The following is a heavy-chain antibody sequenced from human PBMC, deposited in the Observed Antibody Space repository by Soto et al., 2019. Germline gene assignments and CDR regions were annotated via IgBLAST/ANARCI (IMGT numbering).Heavy chain of an antibody. CDR3: ARGHGIGYYFDY. V-gene: IGHV4-34*01. Sequence: QVQLQQWGAGLLKPSETLSLTCAVYGGSFSGYYWSWIRQPPGKGLEWIGEINHSGSTNYNPSLKSRVTISVDTSKNQFSLKLSSVTAADTAVYYCARGHGIGYYFDYWGQGTLVTVSS. CDR1: GGSFSGYY. J-gene: IGHJ4*02. CDR2: INHSGST. D-gene: IGHD1-26*01.